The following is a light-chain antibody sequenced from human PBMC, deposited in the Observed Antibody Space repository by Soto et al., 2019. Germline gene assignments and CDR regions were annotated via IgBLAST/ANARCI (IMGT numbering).Light chain of an antibody. Sequence: DIQMTQSPSTLSASVGDRVTITCRASQSISSWLAWYQQKPGKAPKLLIYDASSLESGVPSRFSGSGSGTEFTLTISSLQSEDFAIYYCQQYNNRPPETFGQGTKLE. CDR3: QQYNNRPPET. V-gene: IGKV1-5*01. J-gene: IGKJ2*01. CDR2: DAS. CDR1: QSISSW.